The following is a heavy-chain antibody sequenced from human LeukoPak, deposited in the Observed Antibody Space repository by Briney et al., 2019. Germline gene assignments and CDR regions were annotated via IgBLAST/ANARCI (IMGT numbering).Heavy chain of an antibody. V-gene: IGHV1-69*05. CDR2: IIPIFGTA. J-gene: IGHJ4*02. CDR3: ARDPHEFSSGWSHFEY. Sequence: ASVKVSCKASGGTFSSYAISWVRQAPGQGLEWMGGIIPIFGTANYAQKLQGRVTMTTDTSTSTAYMELRSLRSDDTAVYYCARDPHEFSSGWSHFEYWGQGTLVTVSS. CDR1: GGTFSSYA. D-gene: IGHD6-19*01.